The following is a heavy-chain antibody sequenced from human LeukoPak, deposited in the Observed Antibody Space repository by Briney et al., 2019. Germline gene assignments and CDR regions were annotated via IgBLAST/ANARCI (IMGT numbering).Heavy chain of an antibody. CDR3: AGKDYYFDY. CDR1: GFIFRNSG. CDR2: ISDSGSRP. Sequence: GGSLRLSCAASGFIFRNSGMNWVRQAPGKGLEWVSGISDSGSRPYYADSVKGRFTISRDNSKNTLYLQMNSLRAEDTAVYYCAGKDYYFDYWGQGTLVTVSS. J-gene: IGHJ4*02. D-gene: IGHD3/OR15-3a*01. V-gene: IGHV3-23*01.